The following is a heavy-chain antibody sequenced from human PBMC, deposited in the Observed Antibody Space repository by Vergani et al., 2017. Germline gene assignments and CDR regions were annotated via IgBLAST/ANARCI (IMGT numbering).Heavy chain of an antibody. Sequence: EVQLVESGGGLIQPGGSLRLSCAASGFIVSSNYMSWVRQVPGKGLEWVAVIYSGGSTYYGDSVKGRFIISRDNSKNTLYLQMNSLRAEDTAVYYCASNLDSSGYYDGVGAFDIWGQGTMVTVSS. D-gene: IGHD3-22*01. CDR3: ASNLDSSGYYDGVGAFDI. CDR1: GFIVSSNY. J-gene: IGHJ3*02. CDR2: IYSGGST. V-gene: IGHV3-53*01.